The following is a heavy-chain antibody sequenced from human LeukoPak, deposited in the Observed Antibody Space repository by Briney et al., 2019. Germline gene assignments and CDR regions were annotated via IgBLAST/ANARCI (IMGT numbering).Heavy chain of an antibody. V-gene: IGHV1-18*01. D-gene: IGHD3-10*01. CDR3: ARVSFEWFGECDY. CDR2: ISSYNGNT. Sequence: AAVQVSCKASGYTFTSYGIIWVGQAPARGVEWMGWISSYNGNTNYAQKLQGRVTMTTDTSTSTAYMELRSLRSDDTAVYYCARVSFEWFGECDYWGQGTLVTVSS. CDR1: GYTFTSYG. J-gene: IGHJ4*02.